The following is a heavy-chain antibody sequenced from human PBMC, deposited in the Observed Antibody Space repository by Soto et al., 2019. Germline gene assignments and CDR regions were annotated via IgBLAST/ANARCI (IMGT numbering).Heavy chain of an antibody. CDR1: GGSIGSGGYY. V-gene: IGHV4-31*03. D-gene: IGHD6-6*01. Sequence: QVQLQESGPGLVKPSQTLSLTCTVSGGSIGSGGYYWNCIRQHPGKGLEWIGYIFHTGSTYYNASIKSRVTISVDTSKNQFSLNLSSMTAADTAVDYCAREDYSSSSGFDPWGQGTLVTVSS. CDR3: AREDYSSSSGFDP. CDR2: IFHTGST. J-gene: IGHJ5*02.